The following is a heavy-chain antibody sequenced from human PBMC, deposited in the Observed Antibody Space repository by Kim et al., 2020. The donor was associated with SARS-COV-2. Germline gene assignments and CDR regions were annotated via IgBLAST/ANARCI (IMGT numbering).Heavy chain of an antibody. D-gene: IGHD3-3*01. V-gene: IGHV3-23*01. CDR3: AKTVDDFLEPKNYYYGMDV. Sequence: GGSLRLSCAASGFTFSSYAMSWVRQAPGKGLEWVSAISGSGGSTYYADSVKGRFTISRDNSKNTLYLQMNSLRAEDTAVYYCAKTVDDFLEPKNYYYGMDVWGQGTTVTVSS. J-gene: IGHJ6*02. CDR2: ISGSGGST. CDR1: GFTFSSYA.